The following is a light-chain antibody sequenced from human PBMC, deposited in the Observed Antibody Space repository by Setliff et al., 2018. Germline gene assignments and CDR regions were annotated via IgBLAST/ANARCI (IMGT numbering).Light chain of an antibody. J-gene: IGLJ1*01. CDR1: SSDIGGYNY. CDR2: EVN. V-gene: IGLV2-8*01. CDR3: SSYAGSRNFYV. Sequence: QSALTQHPSASGSPGQSVTISCTGTSSDIGGYNYVSWYQQHPGKAPKLMIYEVNKRPSGVPDRFSGSKSGNTASLTVSGLQAEDEADYYCSSYAGSRNFYVFGTGTKVTVL.